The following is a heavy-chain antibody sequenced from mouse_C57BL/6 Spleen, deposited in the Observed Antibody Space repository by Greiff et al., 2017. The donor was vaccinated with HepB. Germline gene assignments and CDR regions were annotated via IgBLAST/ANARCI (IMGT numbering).Heavy chain of an antibody. CDR2: IYPGDGDT. V-gene: IGHV1-82*01. D-gene: IGHD4-1*01. J-gene: IGHJ1*03. Sequence: VQLQQSGPELVKPGASVKISCKASGYAFSSSWMNWVKQRPGKGLEWIGRIYPGDGDTNYNGKFKGKATLTADKSSSTAYMQLSSLTSEDSAVYFCARRAPNWDNWYFDVWGTGTTVTVSS. CDR3: ARRAPNWDNWYFDV. CDR1: GYAFSSSW.